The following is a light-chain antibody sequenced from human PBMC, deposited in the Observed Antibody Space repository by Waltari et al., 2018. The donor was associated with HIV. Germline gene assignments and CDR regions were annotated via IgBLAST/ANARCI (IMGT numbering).Light chain of an antibody. J-gene: IGLJ3*02. CDR3: SSYAATNTLV. Sequence: QSALTQPPSASGSPGQSVTISCTGTSSDVGNYNYVSWYQQHPGKAPKRMIYEVNKRPSGVPDRCSGSKSGNTASLTVSGLQAEDEAEYYCSSYAATNTLVFGGGTKVTVL. CDR1: SSDVGNYNY. CDR2: EVN. V-gene: IGLV2-8*01.